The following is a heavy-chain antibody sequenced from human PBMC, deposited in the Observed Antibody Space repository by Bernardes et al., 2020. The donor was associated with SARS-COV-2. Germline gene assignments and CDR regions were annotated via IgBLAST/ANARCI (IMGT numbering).Heavy chain of an antibody. J-gene: IGHJ6*02. CDR3: ARSDTWANKNYYSLDV. Sequence: GEPLKISCKASGYTFTNYWIGWVRQMPGKGLEWMGIIYPGHSDTRYSPSFQGQVTISADKSMNTAYLQWSSLKASDTAMYYCARSDTWANKNYYSLDVWGQGTTVTVSS. CDR1: GYTFTNYW. D-gene: IGHD2-21*02. CDR2: IYPGHSDT. V-gene: IGHV5-51*01.